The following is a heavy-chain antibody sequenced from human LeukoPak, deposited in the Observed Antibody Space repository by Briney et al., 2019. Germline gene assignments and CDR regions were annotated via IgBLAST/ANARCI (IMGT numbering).Heavy chain of an antibody. V-gene: IGHV3-11*01. J-gene: IGHJ4*02. CDR3: ASQGEYCSSTSCYGADY. CDR2: ISSSGSTI. Sequence: GGSLRLSCAASGFTFSDYYMSWIRQAPGKGLEWVSYISSSGSTIYYADSVKGRFTISRDNAKNSLYLQMNSLRAEDTAAYYCASQGEYCSSTSCYGADYWGQGTLVTVSS. D-gene: IGHD2-2*01. CDR1: GFTFSDYY.